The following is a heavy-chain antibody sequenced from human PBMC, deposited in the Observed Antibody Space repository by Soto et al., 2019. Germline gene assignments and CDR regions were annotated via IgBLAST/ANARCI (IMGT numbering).Heavy chain of an antibody. CDR3: ATTYYYDSSGYPRKDAFDI. J-gene: IGHJ3*02. CDR1: GGSISSGGYY. V-gene: IGHV4-31*03. CDR2: IYYSGST. Sequence: QVQLQESGPGLVKPSQTLSLTCTVSGGSISSGGYYWSWIRQHTGKGLEWIGYIYYSGSTYYNPSRKSRVTISEDTSKNQCSLKQSSVTAADTAVDYCATTYYYDSSGYPRKDAFDIWGQGTMVTVSS. D-gene: IGHD3-22*01.